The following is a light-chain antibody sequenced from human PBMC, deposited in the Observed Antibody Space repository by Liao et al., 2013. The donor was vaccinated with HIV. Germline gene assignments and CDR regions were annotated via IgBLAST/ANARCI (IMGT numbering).Light chain of an antibody. CDR1: DIGSKS. J-gene: IGLJ1*01. V-gene: IGLV3-21*04. CDR2: QDS. CDR3: QVWDSSSDPNYV. Sequence: SYVLTQTPSVSVAPGKTARITCGGNDIGSKSVHWYQQKPGQAPVLVIYQDSKRPSGIPERFSGSNSGNTATLTISRVEAGDEADYYCQVWDSSSDPNYVFGTGTKVTVL.